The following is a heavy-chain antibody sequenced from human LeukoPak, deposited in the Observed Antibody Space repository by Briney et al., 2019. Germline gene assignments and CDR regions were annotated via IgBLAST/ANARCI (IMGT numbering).Heavy chain of an antibody. CDR1: GFTFSSYE. CDR2: ISSSGSTI. D-gene: IGHD6-19*01. CDR3: ARPGYSSGWTFDY. V-gene: IGHV3-48*03. Sequence: TGGSLRLSCAASGFTFSSYEMNWVRQAPGKGLEWASYISSSGSTIYYADSVKGRFTISRDNAKNSLYLQMNSLRAEDTAVYYYARPGYSSGWTFDYWGQGTLVTVSS. J-gene: IGHJ4*02.